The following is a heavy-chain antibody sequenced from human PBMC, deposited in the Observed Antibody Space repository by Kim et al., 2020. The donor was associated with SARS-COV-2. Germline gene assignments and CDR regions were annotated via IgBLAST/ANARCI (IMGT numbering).Heavy chain of an antibody. J-gene: IGHJ5*02. CDR2: IYYSGST. D-gene: IGHD2-15*01. V-gene: IGHV4-39*01. Sequence: SETLSLTCTVSGGSISSSSYYWGWIRQPPGKGLDWIGSIYYSGSTHYNPSIKSRVTISLDTSKNQFSLKLSSVTAADTAVYYCASFGGVIVVVVAVAVSRAWFDPWGQGALVTVSS. CDR1: GGSISSSSYY. CDR3: ASFGGVIVVVVAVAVSRAWFDP.